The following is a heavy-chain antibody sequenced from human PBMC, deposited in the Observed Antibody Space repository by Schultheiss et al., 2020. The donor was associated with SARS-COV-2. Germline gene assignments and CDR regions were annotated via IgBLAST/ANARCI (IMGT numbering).Heavy chain of an antibody. D-gene: IGHD6-13*01. Sequence: GESLKISCAASGFTFSSYAMSWVRQAPGKGLEWVSAISGRGSDTYYADSVKGRFTISRDNSEETLYLQMNSLRAEDTAVYYCATITGIGVAAGKEPWFDPWGQGTLVTVAS. CDR1: GFTFSSYA. CDR2: ISGRGSDT. J-gene: IGHJ5*02. CDR3: ATITGIGVAAGKEPWFDP. V-gene: IGHV3-23*01.